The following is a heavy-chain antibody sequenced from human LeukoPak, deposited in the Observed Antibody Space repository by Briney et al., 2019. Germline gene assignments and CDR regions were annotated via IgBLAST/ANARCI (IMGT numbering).Heavy chain of an antibody. V-gene: IGHV4-34*01. CDR1: GGSFSGDY. J-gene: IGHJ6*02. D-gene: IGHD2-2*01. CDR3: ARIQGRLVVPAAKRRKDYYYGMDV. Sequence: SETLSLTCAVYGGSFSGDYWSWIRQPPGKGLEWIGEINHSGSTNYNPSLKSRVTISVDTSKNQFSLKLSSVTAADTAVYYCARIQGRLVVPAAKRRKDYYYGMDVWGQGTTVTVSS. CDR2: INHSGST.